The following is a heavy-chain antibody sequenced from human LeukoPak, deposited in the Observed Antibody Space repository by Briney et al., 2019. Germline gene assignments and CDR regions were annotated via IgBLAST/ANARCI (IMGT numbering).Heavy chain of an antibody. V-gene: IGHV2-5*02. CDR2: IYWDDDR. CDR3: AHRAPFIVGATWFDYWGQGTLVTVSSGTTRDYYYYYGMDV. D-gene: IGHD1-26*01. J-gene: IGHJ6*02. Sequence: SGPTLVNPTQTLTLTCTFSGFSLSTSGVGVGWIRQPPGKALEWLALIYWDDDRRYSPSLKSRLTITKDTSKNQVVLTMTNMDPVDTATYYCAHRAPFIVGATWFDYWGQGTLVTVSSGTTRDYYYYYGMDVWGQGTTVTVSS. CDR1: GFSLSTSGVG.